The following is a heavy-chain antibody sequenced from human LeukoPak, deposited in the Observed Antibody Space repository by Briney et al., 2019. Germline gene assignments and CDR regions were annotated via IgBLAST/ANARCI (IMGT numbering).Heavy chain of an antibody. CDR1: GFTFSSYG. CDR3: ARDISGDCSSTSCPDY. J-gene: IGHJ4*02. CDR2: IRYDGSNK. D-gene: IGHD2-2*03. Sequence: PGGSLRLSCAASGFTFSSYGMHWVRQAPGKGLEWVAFIRYDGSNKYYADSVKGRFTISRDNSKNTLYLQMNSLRAEDTAVYYCARDISGDCSSTSCPDYWGQGTLVTVSS. V-gene: IGHV3-30*02.